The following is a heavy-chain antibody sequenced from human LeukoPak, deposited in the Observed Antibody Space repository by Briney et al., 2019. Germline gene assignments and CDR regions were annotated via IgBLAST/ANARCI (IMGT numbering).Heavy chain of an antibody. CDR2: IRYDGSNK. Sequence: GGSLRLSCAASGFTFSSYAMSWVRQAPGKGLEWVAFIRYDGSNKYYADSVKGRFTISRDNSKNTLYLQMNSLRAEDTAVYYCARETEVTTHLFDYWGQGTLVTVSS. V-gene: IGHV3-30*02. J-gene: IGHJ4*02. CDR1: GFTFSSYA. CDR3: ARETEVTTHLFDY. D-gene: IGHD4-17*01.